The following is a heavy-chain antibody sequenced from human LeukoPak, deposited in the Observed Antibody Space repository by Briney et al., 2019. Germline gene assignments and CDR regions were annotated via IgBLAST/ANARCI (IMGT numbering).Heavy chain of an antibody. CDR1: GFTFDDYG. Sequence: GGSLRLSCAASGFTFDDYGMSWVRQAPGKGLEWVSGINWNGGSTGYADSVKGRFTISRDNAKNSLFLQMNSLRAEDTAVYYCARVLRYCSGGNCYSGGLGYMDVWGKGTTVTISS. D-gene: IGHD2-15*01. CDR3: ARVLRYCSGGNCYSGGLGYMDV. J-gene: IGHJ6*03. CDR2: INWNGGST. V-gene: IGHV3-20*04.